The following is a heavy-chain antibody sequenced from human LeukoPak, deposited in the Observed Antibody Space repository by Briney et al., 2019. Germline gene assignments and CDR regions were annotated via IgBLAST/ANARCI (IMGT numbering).Heavy chain of an antibody. CDR2: ISSSSSYM. CDR3: ARDPYGDYALDY. Sequence: GGSLRLSCAASGFTFSSYSMNWVRQAPGKGLEWVSSISSSSSYMYYADSVKGRFTISRDNAKNSLYLQMNSLRAEDTAVYYCARDPYGDYALDYWGQGTLVTVSS. CDR1: GFTFSSYS. D-gene: IGHD4-17*01. J-gene: IGHJ4*02. V-gene: IGHV3-21*01.